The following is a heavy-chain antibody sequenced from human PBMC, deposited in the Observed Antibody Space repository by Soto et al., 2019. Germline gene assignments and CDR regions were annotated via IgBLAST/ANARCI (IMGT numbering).Heavy chain of an antibody. CDR1: GANVRSTYL. CDR2: INHRGSA. CDR3: ARYNAASGTYYFDF. D-gene: IGHD6-13*01. V-gene: IGHV4-4*02. J-gene: IGHJ4*02. Sequence: SETQSLTCAVSGANVRSTYLWSWVRQTPGKGPEWIGEINHRGSANYNPSLKSRVTIAVDISKSQFSLRLTSVTAADTAVYYCARYNAASGTYYFDFWGQGALVTVSS.